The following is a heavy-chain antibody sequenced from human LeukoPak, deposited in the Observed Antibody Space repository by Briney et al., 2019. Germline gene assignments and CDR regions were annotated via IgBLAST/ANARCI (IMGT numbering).Heavy chain of an antibody. V-gene: IGHV3-20*04. Sequence: RPGGSLRLSCAASGFTFDDYGMSWVRQAPGKGLEWVSGINWNGGSTGYADSVKGRFTISRDNAKNSLCLQMNSLRAEDTALYYCARDRAFYCSSTSCYTTHDAFDIWGQGTMVTVSS. J-gene: IGHJ3*02. CDR2: INWNGGST. CDR1: GFTFDDYG. D-gene: IGHD2-2*02. CDR3: ARDRAFYCSSTSCYTTHDAFDI.